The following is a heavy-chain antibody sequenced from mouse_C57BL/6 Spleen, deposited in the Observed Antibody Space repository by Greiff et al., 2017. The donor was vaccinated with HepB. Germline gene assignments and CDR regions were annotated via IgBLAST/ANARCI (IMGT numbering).Heavy chain of an antibody. V-gene: IGHV1-26*01. CDR3: ARRGRRWYFDV. J-gene: IGHJ1*03. Sequence: VQLQQSGPELVKPGASVKISCKASGYTFTDYYMNWVKQSHGKSLEWIGDINPNNGGTSYNQKFKGKATLTVDKSSSTAYMELRSLTSEDSAVYYCARRGRRWYFDVWGTGTTVTVSS. CDR1: GYTFTDYY. CDR2: INPNNGGT.